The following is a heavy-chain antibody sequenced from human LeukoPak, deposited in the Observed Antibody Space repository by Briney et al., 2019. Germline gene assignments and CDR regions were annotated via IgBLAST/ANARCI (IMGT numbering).Heavy chain of an antibody. CDR3: ARVEDYYDSSGHGPFDY. CDR2: IIPILGIA. Sequence: SVKVSCKASGGTFSSYAISWVRQAPGQGLEWMGRIIPILGIANYAQKFQGRVTITADKSTSTAYMELSSLRSEDTAVYYCARVEDYYDSSGHGPFDYWGQGTLVTVSS. D-gene: IGHD3-22*01. J-gene: IGHJ4*02. CDR1: GGTFSSYA. V-gene: IGHV1-69*04.